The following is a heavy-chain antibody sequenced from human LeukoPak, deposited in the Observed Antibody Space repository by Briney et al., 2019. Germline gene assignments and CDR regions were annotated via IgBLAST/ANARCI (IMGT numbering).Heavy chain of an antibody. CDR2: INPNSGGT. J-gene: IGHJ4*02. V-gene: IGHV1-2*04. D-gene: IGHD6-19*01. CDR3: ARGLAVAGSRFDY. CDR1: GYTFTGYY. Sequence: GASVKVSCKASGYTFTGYYMHWVRQAPGQGPEWMGWINPNSGGTNYAQKFQGWVTMTRDTSISTAYMELSRLRSDDTAVYYCARGLAVAGSRFDYWGQGTLVTVSS.